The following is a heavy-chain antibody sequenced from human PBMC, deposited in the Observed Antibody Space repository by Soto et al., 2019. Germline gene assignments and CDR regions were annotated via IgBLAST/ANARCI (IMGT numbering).Heavy chain of an antibody. D-gene: IGHD2-21*02. CDR1: GYSFTSYW. Sequence: LGESLKISCKGSGYSFTSYWIGWVRQMPGKGLEWMGIIYPGNSDTRYSPSFQGQVTISADKSISTAYLQWSSLKASDTAMYYCARSSWCGGDCNLGYYGMDVWGQGTTVTVSS. J-gene: IGHJ6*02. CDR3: ARSSWCGGDCNLGYYGMDV. CDR2: IYPGNSDT. V-gene: IGHV5-51*01.